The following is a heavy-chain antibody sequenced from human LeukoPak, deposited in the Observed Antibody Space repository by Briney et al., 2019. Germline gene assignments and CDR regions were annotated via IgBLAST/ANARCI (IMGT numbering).Heavy chain of an antibody. CDR2: ISYDGSDK. CDR3: ARDWGRRYSSGWYGDFDY. V-gene: IGHV3-30*19. D-gene: IGHD6-19*01. J-gene: IGHJ4*02. CDR1: GFIFSKDA. Sequence: GGSLRLSCAASGFIFSKDAMHWVRQAPGKGLEWVAVISYDGSDKYYADSVKGRFTISRDNSKKTLYLQMNSLRPEDTAVYYCARDWGRRYSSGWYGDFDYWGQGTLVTVSS.